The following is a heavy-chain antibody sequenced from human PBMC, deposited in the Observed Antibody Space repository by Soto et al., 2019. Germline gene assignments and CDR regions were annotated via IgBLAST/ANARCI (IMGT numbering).Heavy chain of an antibody. J-gene: IGHJ6*02. V-gene: IGHV1-69*13. CDR1: GGTFSSYA. Sequence: SVKVSCKASGGTFSSYAISWVRQAPGQGLEWMGGIIPIFGTANYAQKFQGRVTITADESTSTAYMELSSLRSEDTAVYYCARDRGGVTGTPSYYYGMDVWGRGTTVTVSS. CDR2: IIPIFGTA. CDR3: ARDRGGVTGTPSYYYGMDV. D-gene: IGHD1-20*01.